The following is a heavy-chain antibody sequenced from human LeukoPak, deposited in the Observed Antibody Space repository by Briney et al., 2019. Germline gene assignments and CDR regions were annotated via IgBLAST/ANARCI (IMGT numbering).Heavy chain of an antibody. CDR1: GFTFSSYG. D-gene: IGHD3/OR15-3a*01. CDR2: ISYDGSNK. V-gene: IGHV3-30*18. Sequence: PGRSLRLSCAASGFTFSSYGMHWVRQAPGKGLEWVAVISYDGSNKYYADSVKGRFTISRDNSENTLYLQMNSLRAEDTAVYYCAKDRGVIFGSYFDYWGQGTLVTVSS. CDR3: AKDRGVIFGSYFDY. J-gene: IGHJ4*02.